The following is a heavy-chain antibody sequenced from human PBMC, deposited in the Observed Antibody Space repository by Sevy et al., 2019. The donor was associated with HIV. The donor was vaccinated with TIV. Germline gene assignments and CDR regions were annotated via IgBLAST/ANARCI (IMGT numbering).Heavy chain of an antibody. V-gene: IGHV3-23*01. CDR2: ISGSGGST. J-gene: IGHJ6*02. CDR3: AKGDRTFYGLDV. CDR1: GFTFSTYA. D-gene: IGHD2-15*01. Sequence: GGSLRLSCAASGFTFSTYAMSWVLQAPGKGLEWVSAISGSGGSTYYADSVKGRFTISRDKSKNTLYLQMNSLRVADTAVYYCAKGDRTFYGLDVWGQGTTVTVSS.